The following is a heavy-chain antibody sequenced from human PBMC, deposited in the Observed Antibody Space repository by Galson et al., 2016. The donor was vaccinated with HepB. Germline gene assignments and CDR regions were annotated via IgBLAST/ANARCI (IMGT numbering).Heavy chain of an antibody. CDR1: DYTFTSYG. V-gene: IGHV1-18*01. Sequence: SVKVSCKAADYTFTSYGISWVRQAPGQGLEWMGWISAYDGNSNYAQKLQGRVTMTTDTSTSTAYMELRSLTSDDTAVYYCARGSVPYYEAWYFDLWGRGTLVSVSS. J-gene: IGHJ2*01. CDR2: ISAYDGNS. D-gene: IGHD3-22*01. CDR3: ARGSVPYYEAWYFDL.